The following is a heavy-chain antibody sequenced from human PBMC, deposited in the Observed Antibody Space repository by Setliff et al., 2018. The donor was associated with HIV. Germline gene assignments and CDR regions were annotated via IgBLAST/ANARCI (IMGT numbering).Heavy chain of an antibody. J-gene: IGHJ5*01. CDR2: ISDDGHKE. Sequence: PGGSLRLSCGVAGFSFSDYGMHWVRQAPGKGLEWVAVISDDGHKEYYADSVRGRVSIYRDNSKKTVYLQMSTLGGEDTGVYYCAKSMAVAGTGRWIDSWGQGILVTVS. CDR1: GFSFSDYG. CDR3: AKSMAVAGTGRWIDS. V-gene: IGHV3-30*18. D-gene: IGHD6-19*01.